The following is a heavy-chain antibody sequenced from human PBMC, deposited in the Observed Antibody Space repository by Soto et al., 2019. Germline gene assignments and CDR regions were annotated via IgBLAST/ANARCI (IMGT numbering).Heavy chain of an antibody. CDR1: GVSFCNYS. CDR3: AAAHCSSSSCLNWFDP. V-gene: IGHV3-48*01. CDR2: TSSSGRTI. J-gene: IGHJ5*02. D-gene: IGHD2-2*01. Sequence: TGGSLRLSCAASGVSFCNYSMNWVRQAPGKGLEWVSYTSSSGRTIYYADSVKGRFTISRDNAKNSLYLQMSSLRAEDTAVYYCAAAHCSSSSCLNWFDPWGQGTLVTVSS.